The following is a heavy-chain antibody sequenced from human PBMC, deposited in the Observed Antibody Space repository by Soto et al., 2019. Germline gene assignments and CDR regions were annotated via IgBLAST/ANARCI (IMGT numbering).Heavy chain of an antibody. J-gene: IGHJ6*02. Sequence: SETLSLTCTVSGGAISSYYWSWIRQPPGKGLEWIGYIYYSGSTNYNPSLKSRVTISVDTSKNQFSLKLSSVTAADTAVYYCARDMGYYGSGPDYYYGMDVWGQGTTVTVSS. D-gene: IGHD3-10*01. CDR3: ARDMGYYGSGPDYYYGMDV. CDR1: GGAISSYY. CDR2: IYYSGST. V-gene: IGHV4-59*01.